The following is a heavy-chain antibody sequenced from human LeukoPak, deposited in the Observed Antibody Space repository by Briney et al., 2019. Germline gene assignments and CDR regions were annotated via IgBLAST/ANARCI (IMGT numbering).Heavy chain of an antibody. CDR1: GFTFSSYA. D-gene: IGHD3-22*01. CDR3: ARLNYYDSTNYFDC. CDR2: ISGSGGST. V-gene: IGHV3-23*01. J-gene: IGHJ4*02. Sequence: PGGSLRLSCAASGFTFSSYAMSWVRQAPGKGLEWVSAISGSGGSTYYADSVKGRFTISRDNAKNSLYLQMNSLRAEDTAVYYCARLNYYDSTNYFDCWGQGTLVTVSS.